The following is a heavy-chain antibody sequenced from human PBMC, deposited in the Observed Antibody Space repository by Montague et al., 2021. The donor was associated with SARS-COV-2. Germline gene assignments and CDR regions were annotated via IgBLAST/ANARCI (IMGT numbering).Heavy chain of an antibody. J-gene: IGHJ4*02. CDR1: GASVSSINW. D-gene: IGHD6-13*01. CDR3: ASHPVFQQLYS. Sequence: SETLSLTCAVSGASVSSINWWSWVRQPPGRGLEWIAEIHHTGIINFNPSLRSRGFISLDSSKNQFSLTLNSVTAADTATYYCASHPVFQQLYSWGQGTLVSVSS. V-gene: IGHV4-4*02. CDR2: IHHTGII.